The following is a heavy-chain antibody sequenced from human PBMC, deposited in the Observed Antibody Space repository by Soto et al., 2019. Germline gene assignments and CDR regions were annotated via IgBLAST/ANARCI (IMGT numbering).Heavy chain of an antibody. CDR1: GGTFSSYT. CDR3: ARGQNLKHIVVVTPRDWFDP. Sequence: QIQLVQSGAEVKKPGSSVKVSCKASGGTFSSYTISWVRQAPGQGLEWMGRIIPILGIANYAQKFQGRVTITADKSTSTAYMELSSLRSEDTAVYYCARGQNLKHIVVVTPRDWFDPWGQGTLVTVSS. CDR2: IIPILGIA. V-gene: IGHV1-69*02. D-gene: IGHD2-21*02. J-gene: IGHJ5*02.